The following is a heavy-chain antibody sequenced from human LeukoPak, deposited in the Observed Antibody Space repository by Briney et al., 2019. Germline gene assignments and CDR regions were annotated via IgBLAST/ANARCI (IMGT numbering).Heavy chain of an antibody. CDR2: IYYSGST. V-gene: IGHV4-31*03. J-gene: IGHJ6*02. CDR1: GGSISSGGYY. Sequence: SETLSLTCTVSGGSISSGGYYWSWIRQRPGKGLEWIGYIYYSGSTYYNPSLKSRVTISVDTSKNQFSLKLSSVTAADTAVYYCARDRITMVRARSFYGMDVWGQGTTVTVSS. CDR3: ARDRITMVRARSFYGMDV. D-gene: IGHD3-10*01.